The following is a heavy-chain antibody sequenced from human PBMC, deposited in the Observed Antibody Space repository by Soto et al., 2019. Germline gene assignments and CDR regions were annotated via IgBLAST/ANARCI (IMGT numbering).Heavy chain of an antibody. CDR3: ARDGDYVWGSYRWSDAFDI. CDR1: GFTFSSYS. CDR2: ISSSSSYI. D-gene: IGHD3-16*02. Sequence: EVQLVESGGGLVKPGGSLRLSCAASGFTFSSYSMNWVRQAPGKGLEWVSSISSSSSYIYYADSVKGRFTISRENAKNSLYLQMNSLRAEDTAVYYCARDGDYVWGSYRWSDAFDIWGQGTMVTVSS. V-gene: IGHV3-21*01. J-gene: IGHJ3*02.